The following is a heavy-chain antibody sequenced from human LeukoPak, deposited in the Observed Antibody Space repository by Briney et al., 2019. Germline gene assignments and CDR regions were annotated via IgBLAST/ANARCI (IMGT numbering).Heavy chain of an antibody. CDR2: IIPIFGTA. Sequence: SVKVSCKASGYTFTSYYMHWVRQAPGRGLEWMGGIIPIFGTANYAQKFQGRVTITADESTSTAYMELSSLRSEDTAVYYCARDQRDSSLANYWGQGTLVTVSS. D-gene: IGHD6-6*01. J-gene: IGHJ4*02. CDR3: ARDQRDSSLANY. V-gene: IGHV1-69*13. CDR1: GYTFTSYY.